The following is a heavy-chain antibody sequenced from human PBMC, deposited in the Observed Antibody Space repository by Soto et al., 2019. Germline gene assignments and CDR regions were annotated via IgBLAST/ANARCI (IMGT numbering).Heavy chain of an antibody. CDR2: ISGDAGRT. Sequence: EVQLLESGGALVQPGGSLRLSCEASGFTYVKYAMSWVRQAPGKGLEWVSGISGDAGRTFYADSVKGRFTISRDNSKNTVYLQMNSLRVEDTAVYYCVKDTVVVINGGDFDYWGQGTLVTLSS. CDR1: GFTYVKYA. D-gene: IGHD3-22*01. CDR3: VKDTVVVINGGDFDY. J-gene: IGHJ4*02. V-gene: IGHV3-23*01.